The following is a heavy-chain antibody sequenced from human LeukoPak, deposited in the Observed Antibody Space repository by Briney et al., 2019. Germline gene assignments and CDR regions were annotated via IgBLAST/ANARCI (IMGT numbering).Heavy chain of an antibody. D-gene: IGHD2-2*01. Sequence: GRSLRLSCAASGFTFSSYGMHWVRQAPGKGLEWVAVISYDGSNKYYADSVKGRFTISRDNSKNTLYLQMNSLRAEDTAVYYCAKVGGCSSTSCYHDAFGIWGQGTMVTVSS. J-gene: IGHJ3*02. CDR2: ISYDGSNK. CDR3: AKVGGCSSTSCYHDAFGI. CDR1: GFTFSSYG. V-gene: IGHV3-30*18.